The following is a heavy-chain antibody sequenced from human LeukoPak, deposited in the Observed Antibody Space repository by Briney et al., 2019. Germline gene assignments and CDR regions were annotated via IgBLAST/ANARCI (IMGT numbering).Heavy chain of an antibody. Sequence: PGGSLRLSCAASGFTFSSYAMSWVRQAPGKGLEWVSAISGSGGSTYYADSVKGRFTISRDNSKNTLYLQMNSLRAEDTAVYYCARYYYGSGSHFDYWGQGTLVTVSS. V-gene: IGHV3-23*01. D-gene: IGHD3-10*01. CDR1: GFTFSSYA. CDR3: ARYYYGSGSHFDY. J-gene: IGHJ4*02. CDR2: ISGSGGST.